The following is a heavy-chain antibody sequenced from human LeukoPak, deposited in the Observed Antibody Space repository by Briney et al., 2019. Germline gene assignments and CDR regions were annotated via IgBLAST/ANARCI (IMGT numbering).Heavy chain of an antibody. CDR1: GGSISSYY. V-gene: IGHV4-4*07. D-gene: IGHD3-3*01. Sequence: PSETLSLTCTFSGGSISSYYWSWIRQPAGKGLEWIGRIHTSGSTNYNPSLKSRVTMSVDTSKNQFSLKLSSVTAADTAVYYCAKRWSGYHSSEVWGQGTLVTVSS. J-gene: IGHJ4*02. CDR3: AKRWSGYHSSEV. CDR2: IHTSGST.